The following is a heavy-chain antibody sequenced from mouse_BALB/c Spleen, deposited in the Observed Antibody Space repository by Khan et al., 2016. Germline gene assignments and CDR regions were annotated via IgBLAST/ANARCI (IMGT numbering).Heavy chain of an antibody. CDR1: GFSLTGYG. CDR3: ARVWGDY. Sequence: QVQLKESGPGLVAPSQSLSITCTVSGFSLTGYGVNWVRQPPGKGLEWLGMIWGDGSTDYNSALKSRLTITKDNSKSQVFVKMNSLQTDDTARYCCARVWGDYWGQGTSVTVSS. J-gene: IGHJ4*01. V-gene: IGHV2-6-7*01. D-gene: IGHD1-1*02. CDR2: IWGDGST.